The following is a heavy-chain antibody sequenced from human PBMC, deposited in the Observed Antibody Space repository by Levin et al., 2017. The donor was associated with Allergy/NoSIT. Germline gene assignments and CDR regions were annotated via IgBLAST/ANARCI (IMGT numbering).Heavy chain of an antibody. Sequence: SQTLSLPCTVSCSTTSLFYWNWIRQTPGKGLEWIGYINHSGSTKYNPSLKSRVTISLDKSKNQFSLLLTSVTAADTAVYYCARDTGGWYFDRWGQGTLVTVSS. D-gene: IGHD3-16*01. CDR1: CSTTSLFY. V-gene: IGHV4-59*01. J-gene: IGHJ5*02. CDR2: INHSGST. CDR3: ARDTGGWYFDR.